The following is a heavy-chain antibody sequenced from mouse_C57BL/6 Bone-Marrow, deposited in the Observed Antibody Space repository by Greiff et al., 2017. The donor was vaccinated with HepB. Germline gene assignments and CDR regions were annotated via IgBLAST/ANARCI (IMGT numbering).Heavy chain of an antibody. J-gene: IGHJ2*01. CDR1: GYTFTDYY. V-gene: IGHV1-19*01. Sequence: DVQLQESGPVLVKPGASVKMSCKASGYTFTDYYMNWVKQSHGKSLEWIGVINPYNGGTSYNQKFKGKATLTVDKSSSTAYMELNSLTSEYSAVYYCARGDGYWGQGTTLTVSS. D-gene: IGHD2-3*01. CDR2: INPYNGGT. CDR3: ARGDGY.